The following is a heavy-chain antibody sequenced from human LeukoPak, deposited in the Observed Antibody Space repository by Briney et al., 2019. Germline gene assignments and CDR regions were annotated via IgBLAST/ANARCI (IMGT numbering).Heavy chain of an antibody. CDR2: ISSSGSTI. Sequence: GGSLRLSCAASGFTFSSYEMTWVRQAPGKGLEWVSYISSSGSTIYYADSVNGRFTIARDNAKNSLYLQMNSLRAEDTAVYYCARDGYCGSNWGQGTLVTVSS. CDR1: GFTFSSYE. D-gene: IGHD5-12*01. CDR3: ARDGYCGSN. J-gene: IGHJ4*02. V-gene: IGHV3-48*03.